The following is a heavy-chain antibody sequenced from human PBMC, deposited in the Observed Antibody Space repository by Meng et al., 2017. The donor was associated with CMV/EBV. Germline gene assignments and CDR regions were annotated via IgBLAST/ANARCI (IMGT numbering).Heavy chain of an antibody. D-gene: IGHD2-2*02. J-gene: IGHJ6*02. CDR1: GGTFRSYV. Sequence: SSVNVSLQASGGTFRSYVISWLRQAPGQGLEWMGGIIPIFGTANYAQKFQGRVTITTDESTSTAYMELSSLRSDDTAVYYRTGQDCSSISCSTQTDYYYYGMDVWGQGTTVTVSS. V-gene: IGHV1-69*05. CDR2: IIPIFGTA. CDR3: TGQDCSSISCSTQTDYYYYGMDV.